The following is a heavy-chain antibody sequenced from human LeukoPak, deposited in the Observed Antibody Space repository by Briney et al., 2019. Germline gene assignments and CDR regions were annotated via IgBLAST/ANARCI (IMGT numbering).Heavy chain of an antibody. D-gene: IGHD3-22*01. CDR3: ARDSRYYDSSTYYFDY. V-gene: IGHV1-46*01. CDR1: GYTFTSYY. Sequence: GESLKISCKGSGYTFTSYYMHWVRQAPGQGLEWMGIINPSGGSTSYAQKFQGRVTMTRDTSTSTVYMELSSLRSEDTAVYYCARDSRYYDSSTYYFDYWGQGTLVTVSS. J-gene: IGHJ4*02. CDR2: INPSGGST.